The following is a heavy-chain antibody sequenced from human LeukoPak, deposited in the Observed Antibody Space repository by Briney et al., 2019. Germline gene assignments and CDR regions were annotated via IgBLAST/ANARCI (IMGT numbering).Heavy chain of an antibody. D-gene: IGHD5-18*01. V-gene: IGHV4-34*01. CDR2: INHSGST. CDR1: GGSFSGYY. J-gene: IGHJ4*02. Sequence: SETLSLTCAVYGGSFSGYYWSWIRQPPGKGLEWIGEINHSGSTNYNPSLMSRVTISVDTSKNQFSLKLSSVTAADTAVYYCATSKGYSYGYIDYWGQGTLVTVSS. CDR3: ATSKGYSYGYIDY.